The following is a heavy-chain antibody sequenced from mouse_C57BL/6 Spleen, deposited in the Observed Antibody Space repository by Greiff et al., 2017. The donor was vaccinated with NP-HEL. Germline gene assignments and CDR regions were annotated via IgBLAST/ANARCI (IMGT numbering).Heavy chain of an antibody. V-gene: IGHV1-72*01. CDR3: ARLNDDDGDYYAMDY. Sequence: QVQLKQPGAELVKPGASLKLSCKASGYTFTSYWMHWVKQRPGRGLEWIGRIDPNSGGTKYNEKFKSKATLTVDKPSSTAYMQLSSLTSEDSAVYVCARLNDDDGDYYAMDYWGQGTSVTGSS. CDR2: IDPNSGGT. CDR1: GYTFTSYW. D-gene: IGHD2-4*01. J-gene: IGHJ4*01.